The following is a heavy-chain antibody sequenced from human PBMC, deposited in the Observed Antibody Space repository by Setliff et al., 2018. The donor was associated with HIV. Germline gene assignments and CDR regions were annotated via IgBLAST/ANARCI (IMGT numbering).Heavy chain of an antibody. V-gene: IGHV4-39*01. CDR2: IYYSGST. CDR1: GGSISSGGYY. Sequence: SETLSLTCTVSGGSISSGGYYWSWIRQHPGKGLESIGSIYYSGSTYYNPSLKSRVTISVDTSKNQFSLKLSSVTAADTAVYYCARYDYGDFDYWGQGTPVTVSS. CDR3: ARYDYGDFDY. J-gene: IGHJ4*02. D-gene: IGHD4-17*01.